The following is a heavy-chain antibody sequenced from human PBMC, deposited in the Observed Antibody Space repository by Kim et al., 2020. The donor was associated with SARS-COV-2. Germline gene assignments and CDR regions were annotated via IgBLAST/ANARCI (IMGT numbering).Heavy chain of an antibody. J-gene: IGHJ6*02. CDR2: IYSGGSST. Sequence: GGSLRLSCAASGFTFSSYAMSWVRQAPGKGLEWVSVIYSGGSSTYYADSVKGRFTISRDNSKNTLYLQMNSLRAEDTAVYYCAKHMTRPEDYYGMDVWGQGTTSPSP. D-gene: IGHD4-17*01. V-gene: IGHV3-23*03. CDR1: GFTFSSYA. CDR3: AKHMTRPEDYYGMDV.